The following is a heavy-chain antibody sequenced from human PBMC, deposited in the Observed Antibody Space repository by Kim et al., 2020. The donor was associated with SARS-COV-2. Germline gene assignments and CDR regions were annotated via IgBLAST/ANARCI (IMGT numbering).Heavy chain of an antibody. Sequence: YYTPSLKSRVTISVDTTKNQFALKLSSVTAADTAVYYCASALVGASSFDYWGQGTLVTVSS. CDR3: ASALVGASSFDY. V-gene: IGHV4-39*01. D-gene: IGHD1-26*01. J-gene: IGHJ4*02.